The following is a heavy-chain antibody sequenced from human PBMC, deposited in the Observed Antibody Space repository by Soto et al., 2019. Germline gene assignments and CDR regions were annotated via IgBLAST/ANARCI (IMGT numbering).Heavy chain of an antibody. CDR2: ISSNGGST. V-gene: IGHV3-64*01. CDR3: ARVSRGSTSPYYYYGMDV. J-gene: IGHJ6*02. D-gene: IGHD2-2*01. Sequence: EVQLVESGGGLVQPGGSLRLSCAASGFTFSSYAMHWVRQAPGKGLEYVSAISSNGGSTYYANSVKGRFTISRDNXKXPXXLQMGSLRAEEMAVYYCARVSRGSTSPYYYYGMDVWGQGTTVTVSS. CDR1: GFTFSSYA.